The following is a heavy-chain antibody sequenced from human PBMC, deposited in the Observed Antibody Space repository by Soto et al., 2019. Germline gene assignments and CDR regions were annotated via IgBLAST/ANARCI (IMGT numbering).Heavy chain of an antibody. CDR1: GYTFTSYA. D-gene: IGHD6-13*01. CDR2: INAGNGNT. V-gene: IGHV1-3*01. Sequence: ASVKVSCKASGYTFTSYAMHWVRQAPGQRLEWMGWINAGNGNTKYSQKFQGRVTITRDTSASTAYMELSSLRSEDTAVYYCARDTMRASAAASLDYWGQGTLVTVSS. CDR3: ARDTMRASAAASLDY. J-gene: IGHJ4*02.